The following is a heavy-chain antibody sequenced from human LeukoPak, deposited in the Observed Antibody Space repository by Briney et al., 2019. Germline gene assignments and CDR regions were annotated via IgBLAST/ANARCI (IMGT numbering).Heavy chain of an antibody. V-gene: IGHV4-59*08. CDR2: IYYSGST. CDR1: GSSISSNY. J-gene: IGHJ4*02. CDR3: AKYRSTSGYVDS. D-gene: IGHD5-12*01. Sequence: SETLSLTCSVSGSSISSNYWSWFRQPPGKGLEWIGYIYYSGSTTYNPSLKSRVTISVDTSKTQFSLKLTSVTAADTAVYYCAKYRSTSGYVDSWGQGTLVTVSS.